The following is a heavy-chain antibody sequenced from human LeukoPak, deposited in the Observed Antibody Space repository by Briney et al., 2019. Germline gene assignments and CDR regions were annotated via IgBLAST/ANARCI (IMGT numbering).Heavy chain of an antibody. J-gene: IGHJ4*02. D-gene: IGHD1-26*01. V-gene: IGHV4-39*01. CDR2: IYYSGST. Sequence: SETLSLTCTVSGGSISSSSYYWGWIRQPPGKGLEWIGSIYYSGSTYYNPSLKSRVTISVDTSKNQFSLKLSSVTAADTAVYYCARGPSGGYFDYWGQGTLVTVSS. CDR3: ARGPSGGYFDY. CDR1: GGSISSSSYY.